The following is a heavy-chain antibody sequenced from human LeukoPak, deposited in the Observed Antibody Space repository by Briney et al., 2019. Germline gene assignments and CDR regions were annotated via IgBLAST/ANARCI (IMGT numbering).Heavy chain of an antibody. J-gene: IGHJ3*02. CDR1: GGTFSSYA. V-gene: IGHV1-69*04. CDR2: IIPILGIA. Sequence: SVKVSCKASGGTFSSYAISWVRQAPGQGLEWMGRIIPILGIANYAQKFQGRVTITADKSTSTAYTELSSLRSEDTAVYYCARGGVVVVAAAFDIWGQGTMVTVSS. D-gene: IGHD2-15*01. CDR3: ARGGVVVVAAAFDI.